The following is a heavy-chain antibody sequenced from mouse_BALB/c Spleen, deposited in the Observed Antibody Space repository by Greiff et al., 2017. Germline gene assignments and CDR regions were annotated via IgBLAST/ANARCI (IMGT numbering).Heavy chain of an antibody. V-gene: IGHV3-2*02. CDR3: ARSRIFSHYYGSSYDYAMDY. Sequence: EVKLVESGPGLVKPSQSLSLTCTVTGYSITSDYAWNWIRQFPGNKLEWMGYISYSGSTSYNPSLKSRISITRDTSKNQFFLQLNSVTTEDTATYYCARSRIFSHYYGSSYDYAMDYWGQGTSVTVSS. D-gene: IGHD1-1*01. CDR2: ISYSGST. CDR1: GYSITSDYA. J-gene: IGHJ4*01.